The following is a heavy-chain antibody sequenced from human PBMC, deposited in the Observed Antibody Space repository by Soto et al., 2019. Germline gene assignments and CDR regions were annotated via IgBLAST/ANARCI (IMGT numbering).Heavy chain of an antibody. J-gene: IGHJ6*02. CDR2: IIPIFDTA. D-gene: IGHD3-10*01. CDR1: GGTFSSYA. V-gene: IGHV1-69*01. Sequence: QVQLVQSGAEVKKPGSSVKVSCKASGGTFSSYAISWVRQAPGQGLEWMGGIIPIFDTANYAQKFQGRVTITADESTSTAYMELSSLRSEDTAVYYCAREQGGGGFGDSYGMDVWGQGTTVTVSS. CDR3: AREQGGGGFGDSYGMDV.